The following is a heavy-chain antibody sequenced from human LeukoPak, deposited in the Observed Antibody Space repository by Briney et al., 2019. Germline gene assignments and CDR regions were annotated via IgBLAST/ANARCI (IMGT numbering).Heavy chain of an antibody. CDR2: ISSSSSYI. D-gene: IGHD6-13*01. CDR3: VLTGYSSSWHFDY. CDR1: GFTFSSYS. J-gene: IGHJ4*02. Sequence: GGSLRLSCAASGFTFSSYSMNWVRQAPGKGLEWVSSISSSSSYIYYADSVKGRFTISRDNAKNSLYLQMNSLRAEDTAVYYCVLTGYSSSWHFDYWGQGTLLTVSS. V-gene: IGHV3-21*01.